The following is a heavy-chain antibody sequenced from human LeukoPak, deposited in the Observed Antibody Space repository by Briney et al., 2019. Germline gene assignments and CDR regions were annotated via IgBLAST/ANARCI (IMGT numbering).Heavy chain of an antibody. Sequence: GASVKVSCKVSGYTLTELSMHWVRQAPGKGRDWMGGFDPEDGETIYAQKFQGRVTMTEDTSTDTAYMELSSLRSEDTAVYYCATDHGSGWYFDYWGQGTLVTVSS. D-gene: IGHD6-19*01. V-gene: IGHV1-24*01. J-gene: IGHJ4*02. CDR2: FDPEDGET. CDR3: ATDHGSGWYFDY. CDR1: GYTLTELS.